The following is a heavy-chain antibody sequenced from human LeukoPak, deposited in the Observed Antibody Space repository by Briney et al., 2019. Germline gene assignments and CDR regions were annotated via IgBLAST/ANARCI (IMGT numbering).Heavy chain of an antibody. CDR2: LNEDGSEA. J-gene: IGHJ5*02. CDR1: GFTFSRFW. D-gene: IGHD1-26*01. Sequence: PGGSLRLSCAASGFTFSRFWMSWVRQAPDKGLEWVANLNEDGSEAYYVDSVKGRFTISRDNPKNSVSLQMNSLRAEDTALYYCARREWLRHERTGYYAFDAWGQGTLVTVSS. V-gene: IGHV3-7*01. CDR3: ARREWLRHERTGYYAFDA.